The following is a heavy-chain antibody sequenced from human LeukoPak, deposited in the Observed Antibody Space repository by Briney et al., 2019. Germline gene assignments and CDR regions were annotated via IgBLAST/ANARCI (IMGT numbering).Heavy chain of an antibody. J-gene: IGHJ4*02. CDR1: GGSISSYY. V-gene: IGHV4-59*01. CDR2: IYYSGST. D-gene: IGHD6-13*01. CDR3: ARVTSWYYFDY. Sequence: SETLSLTCTVSGGSISSYYWSWIRQPPGKGLEWIGYIYYSGSTNYNPSLKSRVTISVDTSKNQFSLKLSSVTAADTAVYYCARVTSWYYFDYWGQGTLVTVSS.